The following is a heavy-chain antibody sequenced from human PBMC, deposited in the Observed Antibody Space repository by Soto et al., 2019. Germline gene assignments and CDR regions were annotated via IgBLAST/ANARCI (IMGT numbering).Heavy chain of an antibody. CDR2: INSDGSST. CDR3: ARDRIYDILTNGMDV. J-gene: IGHJ6*02. D-gene: IGHD3-9*01. CDR1: GFTFSSYW. V-gene: IGHV3-74*01. Sequence: EVQLVESGGGLVQPGGSLRLSCAASGFTFSSYWMHWVRQAPGKGLVWVPRINSDGSSTSYADSVKGRFTISRDNAKNTLYLQMNSLRAEDTAVYYCARDRIYDILTNGMDVWGQGTTVTVSS.